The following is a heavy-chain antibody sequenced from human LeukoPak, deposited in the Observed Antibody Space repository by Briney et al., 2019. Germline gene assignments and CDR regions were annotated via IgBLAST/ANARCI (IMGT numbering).Heavy chain of an antibody. Sequence: GGSLRLSCAASGFTFSSSAVSWVRQAPGKGLEWVSVISGSGDTTYYADSVKGRFTISRDNSKNTVYLQMNSLRAEDTAVYYCAKTGAFDTWGQGTMVTVSS. CDR3: AKTGAFDT. CDR2: ISGSGDTT. V-gene: IGHV3-23*01. J-gene: IGHJ3*02. CDR1: GFTFSSSA.